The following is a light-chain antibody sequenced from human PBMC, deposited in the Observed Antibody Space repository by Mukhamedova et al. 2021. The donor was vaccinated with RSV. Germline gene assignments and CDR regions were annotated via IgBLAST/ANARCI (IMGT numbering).Light chain of an antibody. CDR1: SSDIGDYNH. CDR2: EVS. V-gene: IGLV2-14*03. J-gene: IGLJ3*02. CDR3: PSYSGSGAPHVL. Sequence: GTSSDIGDYNHVSWYQQHPGKVPKLIIHEVSNRPSGVSNRFSGSKSGNTASLTISGLQAEDEADYYCPSYSGSGAPHVLFGGGT.